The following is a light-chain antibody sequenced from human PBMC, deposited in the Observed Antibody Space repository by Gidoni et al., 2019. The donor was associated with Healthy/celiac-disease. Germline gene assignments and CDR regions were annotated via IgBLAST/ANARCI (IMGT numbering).Light chain of an antibody. J-gene: IGKJ4*02. CDR2: GAS. CDR3: QQYGSSPGT. CDR1: PSVSRSY. V-gene: IGKV3-20*01. Sequence: IVLTHSPGSLSLSPGERATLSCRANPSVSRSYLAWYQQKPGQAPRLLIYGASSRATGIPDRFSGSGSGTDFTLTISRLEAEDFAVYYCQQYGSSPGTFGEGTKVEIK.